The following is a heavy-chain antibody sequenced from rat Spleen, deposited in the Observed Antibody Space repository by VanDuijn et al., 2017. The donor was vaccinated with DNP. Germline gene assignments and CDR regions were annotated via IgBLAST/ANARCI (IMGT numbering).Heavy chain of an antibody. CDR1: GYSISGSYR. D-gene: IGHD1-11*01. Sequence: EVQLQESGPGLVKPSQSLSLTCSVTGYSISGSYRWNWIRKFPGNKLEWMGYINSAGSTHYNPSLKSRISITRDTSKNQFFLQVISVTPEDTATYYCARMHYGCDNWCQGVMVTVSS. J-gene: IGHJ2*01. V-gene: IGHV3-3*01. CDR2: INSAGST. CDR3: ARMHYGCDN.